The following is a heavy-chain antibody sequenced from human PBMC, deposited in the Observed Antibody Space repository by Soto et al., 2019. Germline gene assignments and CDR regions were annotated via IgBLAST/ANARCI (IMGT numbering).Heavy chain of an antibody. Sequence: TLSLTCAVSGASISTNNWWSWVRQPPGKGLEWIGEVYHSGSTNCNPSLKSRVTISIDKSENQFSLRLTSMTAADTAVYYCAVPGAGDFDYWSQGTLVTVSS. CDR1: GASISTNNW. CDR2: VYHSGST. V-gene: IGHV4-4*02. J-gene: IGHJ4*02. D-gene: IGHD6-13*01. CDR3: AVPGAGDFDY.